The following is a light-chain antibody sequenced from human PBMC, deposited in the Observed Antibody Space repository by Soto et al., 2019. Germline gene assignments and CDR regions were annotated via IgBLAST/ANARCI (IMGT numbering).Light chain of an antibody. V-gene: IGLV2-8*01. CDR3: ASYAGSSTLV. Sequence: QSALTQPASVSGSPGQSITISCTGTSRNVGEYNYVSWYQQHPAKAPKLVIYEVTKRPSGVPDRFSGSKSGNTASLTVSGLQAEDEADYYCASYAGSSTLVFGGGTKVTVL. CDR1: SRNVGEYNY. CDR2: EVT. J-gene: IGLJ2*01.